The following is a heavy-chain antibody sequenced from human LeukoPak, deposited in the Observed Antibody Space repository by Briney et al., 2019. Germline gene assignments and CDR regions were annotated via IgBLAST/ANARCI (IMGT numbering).Heavy chain of an antibody. CDR3: AKGRSEGGTIDY. V-gene: IGHV1-2*02. Sequence: ASVKVSCKASGYTFTGYYVHWVRQAPGQGLEWMGWINPNSGGTKYAQKFQGRVTMTRDTSIRTAYMERSSLTSADTAVFYCAKGRSEGGTIDYWGRGTLVTVSS. J-gene: IGHJ4*02. CDR2: INPNSGGT. D-gene: IGHD3-10*01. CDR1: GYTFTGYY.